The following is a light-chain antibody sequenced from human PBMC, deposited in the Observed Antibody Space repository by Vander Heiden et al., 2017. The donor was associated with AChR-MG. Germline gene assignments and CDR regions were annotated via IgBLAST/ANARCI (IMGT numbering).Light chain of an antibody. J-gene: IGKJ5*01. CDR3: QYYVTAGQLT. Sequence: IVLTQSPGTLSLSPGERATLSCRASQSVGSSFLAWYQHKPGQAPRVLMYGTSTRATGIPDRFSGSGSGTDFTLTISRVEPEDFAVYYCQYYVTAGQLTFGQGTRLEIK. V-gene: IGKV3-20*01. CDR1: QSVGSSF. CDR2: GTS.